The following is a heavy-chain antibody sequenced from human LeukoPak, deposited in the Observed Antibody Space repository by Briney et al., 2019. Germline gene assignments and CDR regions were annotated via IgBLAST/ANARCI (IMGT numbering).Heavy chain of an antibody. CDR1: GFTFSDYY. J-gene: IGHJ6*03. CDR3: ARDGDCSSTSCYPDYYYYYMDV. V-gene: IGHV3-11*04. D-gene: IGHD2-2*03. CDR2: ISSSGSTI. Sequence: GGSLRLSCAASGFTFSDYYMSWIRQAPGKGLEWVSYISSSGSTIYYADSVKGRFTISRDNAKNSLYLQMNSLRAEDTAVYYCARDGDCSSTSCYPDYYYYYMDVWGKGTTVTVSS.